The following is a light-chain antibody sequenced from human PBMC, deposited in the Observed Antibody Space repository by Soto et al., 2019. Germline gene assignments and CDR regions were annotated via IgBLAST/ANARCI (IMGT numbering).Light chain of an antibody. CDR1: SSDVGDYNS. CDR2: EVN. J-gene: IGLJ1*01. V-gene: IGLV2-14*01. CDR3: SSYTSSSTYV. Sequence: QSVLTQPASVSGSPGQSITISCTGTSSDVGDYNSVSWYQQHPGKAPKLMIYEVNNRPSGVSNRFSGSKSGNTASLTISGLQAEDEADYYCSSYTSSSTYVFGTGTKLTVL.